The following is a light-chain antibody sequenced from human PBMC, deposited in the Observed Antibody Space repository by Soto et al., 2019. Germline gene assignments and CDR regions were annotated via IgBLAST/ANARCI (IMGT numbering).Light chain of an antibody. Sequence: QSALTQPPSASGSPGQSVTISCTGASNDIGSYNYVSWYQQHPGKAPKLMIYEVTKRPSGVPDRFSGSKSGNTASLTVSGLQTDHEADYYCSSYAGANIILFGGGTQLTVL. CDR2: EVT. CDR1: SNDIGSYNY. CDR3: SSYAGANIIL. J-gene: IGLJ2*01. V-gene: IGLV2-8*01.